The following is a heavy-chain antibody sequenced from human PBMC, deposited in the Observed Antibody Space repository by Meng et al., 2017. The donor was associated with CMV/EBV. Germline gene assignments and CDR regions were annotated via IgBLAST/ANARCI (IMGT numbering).Heavy chain of an antibody. D-gene: IGHD3-22*01. J-gene: IGHJ4*02. CDR2: ISGYNDNT. V-gene: IGHV1-18*01. CDR3: ARDTMMIMSFDH. Sequence: QVQLVPSGAEVRKPGASVKVSCKASDYTFTHHGISWVRQAPGQGHEWMGWISGYNDNTKYARHLQGRVTMTTDTSTNTAYMELRSLRSDDTAIYYCARDTMMIMSFDHWGPGTLVTVSS. CDR1: DYTFTHHG.